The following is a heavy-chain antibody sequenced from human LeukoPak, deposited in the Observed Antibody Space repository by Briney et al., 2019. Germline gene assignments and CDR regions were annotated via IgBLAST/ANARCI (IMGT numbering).Heavy chain of an antibody. CDR3: ARRIYDSSGYSVYFDS. D-gene: IGHD3-22*01. J-gene: IGHJ4*02. CDR2: IYPEDSDT. Sequence: GESLKISCKASGYSFNNKWIGWVRQLPGKGLGWMGVIYPEDSDTRYSPSFQGQVTISVDKSINTAYLQWSSLKASDTAIYYCARRIYDSSGYSVYFDSWGQGTLVTVSS. V-gene: IGHV5-51*01. CDR1: GYSFNNKW.